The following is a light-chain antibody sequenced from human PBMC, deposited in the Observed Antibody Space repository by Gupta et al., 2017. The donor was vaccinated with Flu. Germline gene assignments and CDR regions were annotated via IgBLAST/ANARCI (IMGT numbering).Light chain of an antibody. V-gene: IGLV3-19*01. Sequence: IVRTTANGVVVGSNNVIWYQQKPGQAPVLIIYGNNNRHSGIPDRFSGSNSGTTASVTITGAQAEDEADYYCHSRDSSGNRVVFGGGTKLTVL. CDR1: VVGSNN. CDR3: HSRDSSGNRVV. J-gene: IGLJ2*01. CDR2: GNN.